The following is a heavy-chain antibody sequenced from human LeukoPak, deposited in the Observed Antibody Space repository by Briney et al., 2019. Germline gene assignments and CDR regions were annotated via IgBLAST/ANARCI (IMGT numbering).Heavy chain of an antibody. CDR2: ISAYNGNT. CDR3: ARDLAGYYDSSGYVDY. V-gene: IGHV1-18*01. J-gene: IGHJ4*02. Sequence: ASVKVSCKASGYTFTSYGISWVRQAPGQGLEWMGWISAYNGNTNYAQKLQGRVTMTTDTSTSTAYMELRSLRSDDTAVYYCARDLAGYYDSSGYVDYWGQGTLVTVSS. CDR1: GYTFTSYG. D-gene: IGHD3-22*01.